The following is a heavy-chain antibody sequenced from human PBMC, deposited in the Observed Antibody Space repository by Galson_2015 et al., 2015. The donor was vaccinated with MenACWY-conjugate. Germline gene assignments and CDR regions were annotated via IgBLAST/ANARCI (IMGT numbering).Heavy chain of an antibody. J-gene: IGHJ4*02. CDR3: ARTSSWYLVIDY. Sequence: QAPGHGLEWMGWIRAYNGNTNYAQKLQGRVTMTTDTSTSTAYMELRSLRSDDTAVYYCARTSSWYLVIDYWGQGTLVTVSS. CDR2: IRAYNGNT. D-gene: IGHD6-13*01. V-gene: IGHV1-18*01.